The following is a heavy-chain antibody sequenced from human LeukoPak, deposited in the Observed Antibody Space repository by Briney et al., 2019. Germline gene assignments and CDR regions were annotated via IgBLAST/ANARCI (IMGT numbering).Heavy chain of an antibody. CDR3: ARAPSAGVYYPWYFDL. V-gene: IGHV3-21*01. D-gene: IGHD2-15*01. J-gene: IGHJ2*01. CDR2: ITRTSSYI. Sequence: GGSLRLSCAASGFSFSDYSMNWVRQAPGKGLEWGSSITRTSSYIYYTDSMKGRFTISRDNAEKSLYLQMNTLRAEDTALYYCARAPSAGVYYPWYFDLWGRGTLVTVSS. CDR1: GFSFSDYS.